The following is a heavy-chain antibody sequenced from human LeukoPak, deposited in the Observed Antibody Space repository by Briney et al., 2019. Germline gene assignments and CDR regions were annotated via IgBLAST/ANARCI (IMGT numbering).Heavy chain of an antibody. CDR1: GFTFDDYA. CDR3: ARVLAAAGTNYFDY. D-gene: IGHD6-13*01. CDR2: ISWNSGSI. V-gene: IGHV3-9*01. J-gene: IGHJ4*02. Sequence: GGSLRLSCAASGFTFDDYAMHWVRQAPGKGLEWVSGISWNSGSIGYADSVKGRFTISRDNAKNSLYLQMNSLRAEDTAVYYCARVLAAAGTNYFDYWGQGTLVTVSS.